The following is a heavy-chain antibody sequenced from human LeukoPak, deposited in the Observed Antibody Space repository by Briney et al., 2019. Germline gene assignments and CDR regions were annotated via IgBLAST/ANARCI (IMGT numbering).Heavy chain of an antibody. D-gene: IGHD6-6*01. CDR2: INPNSGGT. CDR3: ATSSSSPLDYYSGMDV. J-gene: IGHJ6*02. V-gene: IGHV1-2*02. Sequence: ASVKVSCKASGYTFTGYYMHWVRQAPGQGLEWMGWINPNSGGTNYAQKFQGRVTMTRDTSISTAYMELSRLRSDDTAVYYCATSSSSPLDYYSGMDVWGQGTTVTVSS. CDR1: GYTFTGYY.